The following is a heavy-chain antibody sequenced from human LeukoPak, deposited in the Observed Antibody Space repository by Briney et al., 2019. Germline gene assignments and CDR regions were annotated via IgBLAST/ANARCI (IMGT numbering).Heavy chain of an antibody. J-gene: IGHJ2*01. Sequence: SETLSLTCTVSGGSISSYYWSWIRQPPGKGLEWIGYIYYSGSTNYNPSLKSRVTISVDTSKNQFSLKLSSVTAADTAVYYCARDSPYGDYTWYFDLWGRGTLVTVSS. D-gene: IGHD4-17*01. CDR2: IYYSGST. V-gene: IGHV4-59*01. CDR1: GGSISSYY. CDR3: ARDSPYGDYTWYFDL.